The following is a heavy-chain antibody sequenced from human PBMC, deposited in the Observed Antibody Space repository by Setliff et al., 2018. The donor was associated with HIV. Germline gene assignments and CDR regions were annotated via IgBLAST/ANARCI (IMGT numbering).Heavy chain of an antibody. CDR3: AKDVCSGAYCYAYYYYGMDV. V-gene: IGHV3-23*01. D-gene: IGHD2-15*01. CDR2: ISGSGGSP. CDR1: GFTFTDYT. J-gene: IGHJ6*02. Sequence: GGSLRLSCAASGFTFTDYTMNWVRQAPGKGLEWVSSISGSGGSPYYADSVKGRFTISRDNSKNTLYLQMNSLRAEDTAVYYCAKDVCSGAYCYAYYYYGMDVWGQGTMVTVSS.